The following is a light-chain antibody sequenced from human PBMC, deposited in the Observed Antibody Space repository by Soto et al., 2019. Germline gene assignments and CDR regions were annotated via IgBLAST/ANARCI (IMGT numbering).Light chain of an antibody. V-gene: IGKV3-11*01. J-gene: IGKJ1*01. CDR1: QSFSSY. CDR3: QQRSNWRT. Sequence: EIVLTQSPGTLSLFPGERATVSCTASQSFSSYLACYQQKPGQAPRLLIYDASNRATGIPARFSGSGSGTDFTLTISSLEPEDFAVYYCQQRSNWRTFGQGTKVDIK. CDR2: DAS.